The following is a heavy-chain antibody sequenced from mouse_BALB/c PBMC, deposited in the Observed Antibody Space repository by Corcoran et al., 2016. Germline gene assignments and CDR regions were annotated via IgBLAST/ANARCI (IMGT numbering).Heavy chain of an antibody. J-gene: IGHJ3*01. CDR2: INPYNGGT. CDR1: GYSFTGYI. V-gene: IGHV1-18*01. Sequence: EVQLQQSGPELVKPGASMKISCKASGYSFTGYIMNWVKQSHGKNLEWIGRINPYNGGTNYNQKFKGKAALTVDKSSSTAYMALLSLTSEDSAVSYCERNGSYAWFAYWGQGTLVTVSA. CDR3: ERNGSYAWFAY. D-gene: IGHD1-1*02.